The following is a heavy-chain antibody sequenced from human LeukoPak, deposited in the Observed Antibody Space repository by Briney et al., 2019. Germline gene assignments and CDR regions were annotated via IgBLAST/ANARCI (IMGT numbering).Heavy chain of an antibody. D-gene: IGHD2-8*01. CDR2: ISDGGRPL. Sequence: GGSLRLSCAASGFTFSSYAMSWIRQAPGKGLEWVSFISDGGRPLHYADSVKGRFTISRDNAKNSLYLQMNSLRDEDTAVYFCARRYCTPSSCYSDYWGQGALVTVSS. CDR3: ARRYCTPSSCYSDY. CDR1: GFTFSSYA. V-gene: IGHV3-11*01. J-gene: IGHJ4*02.